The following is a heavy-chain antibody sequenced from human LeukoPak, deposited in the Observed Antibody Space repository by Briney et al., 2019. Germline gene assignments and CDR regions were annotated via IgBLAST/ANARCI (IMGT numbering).Heavy chain of an antibody. CDR1: GGSISSSSYY. Sequence: SETLSLTCTVSGGSISSSSYYWGWIRQPPGKGLEWIGSIYYSGSTYYNPSLKSRVTVSVDTSKNQFSLKLSSVTAADTAVYYCARRPSRLTYYYGSGRGEAFDIWGQGTMVTVSS. J-gene: IGHJ3*02. CDR3: ARRPSRLTYYYGSGRGEAFDI. CDR2: IYYSGST. D-gene: IGHD3-10*01. V-gene: IGHV4-39*07.